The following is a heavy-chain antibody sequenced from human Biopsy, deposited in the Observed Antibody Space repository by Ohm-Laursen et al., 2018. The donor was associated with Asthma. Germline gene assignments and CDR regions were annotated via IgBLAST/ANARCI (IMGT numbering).Heavy chain of an antibody. CDR3: ARGRYRGYDFDY. CDR1: GVSLRNYGLSGYG. V-gene: IGHV7-4-1*02. J-gene: IGHJ4*02. D-gene: IGHD5-12*01. Sequence: SVKVSCKASGVSLRNYGLSGYGFSWLRQAPGQGLEWLGRINTNTGNPTHAQAYTGRFVFSLDTSVSTAYLRISSLKADDTAVYYCARGRYRGYDFDYWGQGSLVTASS. CDR2: INTNTGNP.